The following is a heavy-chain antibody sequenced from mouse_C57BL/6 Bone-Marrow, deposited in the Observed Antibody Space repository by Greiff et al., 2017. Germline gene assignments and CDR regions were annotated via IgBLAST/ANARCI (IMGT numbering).Heavy chain of an antibody. J-gene: IGHJ2*01. Sequence: QVQLQQPGAELVMPGASVKLSCKASGYTFTSYWMHWVKQRPGQGLEWIGEIDPSDSYTNYNQKFKGKSTLTVDKSYSTAYMQLSSLTSEDSAVYYCAREGILRSFDYWGQGTTLTGSS. V-gene: IGHV1-69*01. CDR3: AREGILRSFDY. CDR2: IDPSDSYT. D-gene: IGHD1-1*01. CDR1: GYTFTSYW.